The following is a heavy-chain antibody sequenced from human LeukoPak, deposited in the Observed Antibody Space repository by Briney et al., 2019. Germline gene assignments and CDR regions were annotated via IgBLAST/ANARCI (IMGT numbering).Heavy chain of an antibody. CDR3: VRVVTRVIFDY. V-gene: IGHV3-49*04. Sequence: GGSLRLSCTASGFTFGDYAMSWVRQAPGKGLEWVGFIRSKAYGRTTEYAASVKGRFTISRDDSKSIAYLQMNSLKTEDTAVYYCVRVVTRVIFDYWGQGTLVTVSS. CDR2: IRSKAYGRTT. CDR1: GFTFGDYA. D-gene: IGHD5-18*01. J-gene: IGHJ4*02.